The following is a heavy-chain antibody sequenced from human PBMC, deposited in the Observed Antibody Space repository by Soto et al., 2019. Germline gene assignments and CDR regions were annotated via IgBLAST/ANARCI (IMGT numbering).Heavy chain of an antibody. V-gene: IGHV4-39*01. D-gene: IGHD3-3*01. CDR3: TRHGVSITAFGVVRGPDY. CDR1: GGSISSSGYY. J-gene: IGHJ4*02. CDR2: IYHSGST. Sequence: QLQLQESGPGLVKPSETLSLTCTVSGGSISSSGYYWGWIRQPPGKGLEWIGNIYHSGSTNYNPPLESRVTISVDTSKKQVSLKLSSVTAADTAVFYCTRHGVSITAFGVVRGPDYWGQGTLVIVSS.